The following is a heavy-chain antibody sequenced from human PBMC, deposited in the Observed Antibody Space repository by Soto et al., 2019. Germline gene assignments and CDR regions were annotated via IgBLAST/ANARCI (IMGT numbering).Heavy chain of an antibody. CDR2: IYYRGSS. J-gene: IGHJ4*02. V-gene: IGHV4-59*01. Sequence: QVQLRESGPGLVQASETLSLTCTVSGGSISSYYWSWIRQPPGKGLEWIGYIYYRGSSNYNPSLKSRVTISVDTSKNQFSLKLTSVTAADTAMYYCASAVAGDIDYWGQGTLVTVSS. D-gene: IGHD6-19*01. CDR1: GGSISSYY. CDR3: ASAVAGDIDY.